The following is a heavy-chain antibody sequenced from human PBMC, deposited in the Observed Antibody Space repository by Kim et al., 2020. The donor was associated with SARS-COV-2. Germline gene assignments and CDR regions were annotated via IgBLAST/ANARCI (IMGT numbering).Heavy chain of an antibody. Sequence: SETLSLTCAVYGGSFSGYYWSWIRQPPGKGLEWIGEINHSGSTNYNPSLKSRVTISVDTSKNQFSLKLSSVTAADTAVYYCARGYYGSGSVRAFDIWGQGTMVTVSS. CDR2: INHSGST. J-gene: IGHJ3*02. V-gene: IGHV4-34*01. D-gene: IGHD3-10*01. CDR3: ARGYYGSGSVRAFDI. CDR1: GGSFSGYY.